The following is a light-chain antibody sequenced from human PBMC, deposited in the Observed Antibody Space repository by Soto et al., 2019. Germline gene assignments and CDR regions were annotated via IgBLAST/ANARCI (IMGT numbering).Light chain of an antibody. Sequence: DSQMNQSPSSLSASVGDRATIACQARQNIYNYLNWYQLKLGKTTQVLILDASDLDTGVASRFSGSVYGTGFSLSINNMQPEDVGTYYCKHYNNLPLTFGGGTTVE. J-gene: IGKJ4*01. CDR1: QNIYNY. CDR3: KHYNNLPLT. V-gene: IGKV1-33*01. CDR2: DAS.